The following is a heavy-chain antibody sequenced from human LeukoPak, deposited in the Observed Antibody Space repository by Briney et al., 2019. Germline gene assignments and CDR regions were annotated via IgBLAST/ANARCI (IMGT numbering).Heavy chain of an antibody. V-gene: IGHV1-18*01. D-gene: IGHD4-11*01. J-gene: IGHJ4*02. Sequence: GASVKVSCKASGYTFTSYGISWVRQAPGQGLEWMGWISAYNGNTNYAQKLQGRVTMTTDTSTSTAYMELRSLRSEDTAVYYCARGSANSNKYYFDYWGQGTLVTVSS. CDR3: ARGSANSNKYYFDY. CDR2: ISAYNGNT. CDR1: GYTFTSYG.